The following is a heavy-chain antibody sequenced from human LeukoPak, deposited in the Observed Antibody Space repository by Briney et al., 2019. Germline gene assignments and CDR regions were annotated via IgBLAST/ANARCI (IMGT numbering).Heavy chain of an antibody. CDR2: ISGSGSTI. Sequence: GGSVRLSCAASGFTFSDYYMSWIRQAPGKGLEWVSYISGSGSTIYYADSVKGRFTISRDNAKNSVYLEMKSLRAEDTAVYYCARAYHYYGSGSYYKGYYYGMDVWGQGTTVTASS. V-gene: IGHV3-11*01. D-gene: IGHD3-10*01. CDR1: GFTFSDYY. CDR3: ARAYHYYGSGSYYKGYYYGMDV. J-gene: IGHJ6*02.